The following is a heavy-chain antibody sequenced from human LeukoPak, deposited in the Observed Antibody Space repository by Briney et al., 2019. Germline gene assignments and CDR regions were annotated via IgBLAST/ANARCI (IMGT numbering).Heavy chain of an antibody. Sequence: GGSLRLSCAASGFTFSSYAMSWVRQAPGKGLEWVSGISGSGGSTYYADSVKGLFTISRDNSKNTLYLQMNSLRAEDTAVYYCAKDGREWPRSLDYWGQGTLVTVSS. J-gene: IGHJ4*02. CDR3: AKDGREWPRSLDY. CDR2: ISGSGGST. V-gene: IGHV3-23*01. CDR1: GFTFSSYA. D-gene: IGHD5-12*01.